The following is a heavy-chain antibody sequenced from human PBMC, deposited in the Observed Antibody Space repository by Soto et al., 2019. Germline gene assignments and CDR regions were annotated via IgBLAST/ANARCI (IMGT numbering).Heavy chain of an antibody. V-gene: IGHV3-23*01. CDR2: ISENYDDNY. CDR3: ARGNNAWRLYYFDY. CDR1: GLTFSQYG. J-gene: IGHJ4*02. D-gene: IGHD1-1*01. Sequence: EVQFLQSGGCWVQPGGSLRLPCAASGLTFSQYGMTWGRQGPGKGLEWVAVILISENYDDNYYYADSVKRRFTVTRDTSKRTVCLQMNRLRAEDTAIYYCARGNNAWRLYYFDYWGQGTLVTVSS.